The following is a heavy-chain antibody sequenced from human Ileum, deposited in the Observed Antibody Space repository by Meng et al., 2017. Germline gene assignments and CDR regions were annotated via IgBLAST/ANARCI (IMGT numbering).Heavy chain of an antibody. Sequence: QVQLVQSGTEVKKVGASVKVSCTASGYTFRNYPRHWVRQAPGQRPEWMGWINAGNGNIKISQKFRGRITITSDTSATAYMELSSLRSEDTAVYFCARENDNWNYFDYWGQGSLVTVSS. D-gene: IGHD1-1*01. V-gene: IGHV1-3*01. CDR1: GYTFRNYP. CDR3: ARENDNWNYFDY. CDR2: INAGNGNI. J-gene: IGHJ4*02.